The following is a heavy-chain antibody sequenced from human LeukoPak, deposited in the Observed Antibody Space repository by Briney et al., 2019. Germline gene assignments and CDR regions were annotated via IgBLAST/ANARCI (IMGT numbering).Heavy chain of an antibody. V-gene: IGHV4-59*08. J-gene: IGHJ4*02. CDR3: ASIGYSYGLFDY. CDR2: IYYSGST. D-gene: IGHD5-18*01. Sequence: SETLSLTCTVPGGSISSYYWSWIRQPPGKGLEWIGYIYYSGSTNYNPSLKSRVTISVDTSKNQFSLKLSSVTAADTAVYYCASIGYSYGLFDYWGQGTLVTVSS. CDR1: GGSISSYY.